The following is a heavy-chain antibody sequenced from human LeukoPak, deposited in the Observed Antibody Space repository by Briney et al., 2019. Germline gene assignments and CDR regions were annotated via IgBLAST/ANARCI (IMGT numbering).Heavy chain of an antibody. CDR1: GGSFSGYY. CDR2: INHSGST. D-gene: IGHD3-9*01. CDR3: ARHKGAIRYFDWLFDDAFDI. Sequence: SETLSLTCAIYGGSFSGYYWSWIRQPPGKGLEWIGEINHSGSTNYNPSLKSRVTISVDTSKNQFSLKLSSVTAADTAVYYCARHKGAIRYFDWLFDDAFDIWGQGTMVTVSS. J-gene: IGHJ3*02. V-gene: IGHV4-34*01.